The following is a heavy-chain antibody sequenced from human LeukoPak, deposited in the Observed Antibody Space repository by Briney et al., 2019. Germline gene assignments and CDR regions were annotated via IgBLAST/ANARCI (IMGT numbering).Heavy chain of an antibody. CDR1: GFTFDDFA. Sequence: GGSLRLSCTTYGFTFDDFAMSWVRQAPGKGLEWVGFIRSKAYGGTTEYAASVKGRFTISRDDSKSIAYLQMNSLKTEDTAVYYCTQFIVAMYSFEYWGQGTLLTVSS. J-gene: IGHJ4*02. CDR2: IRSKAYGGTT. V-gene: IGHV3-49*04. CDR3: TQFIVAMYSFEY. D-gene: IGHD5-12*01.